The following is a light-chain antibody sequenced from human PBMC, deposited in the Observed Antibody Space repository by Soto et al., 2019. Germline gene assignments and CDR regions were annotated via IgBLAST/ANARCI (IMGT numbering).Light chain of an antibody. CDR2: LNSDGSH. Sequence: QSVLTQSPSASASLGASVKLTCTLSSGNSSYAIAWHQQQPEKGPRYLMKLNSDGSHSKGDGIPDRFSGSSSGAERYLIISCLQYEYEADYCLQTLGTVIHVFGPGTTVTVL. V-gene: IGLV4-69*01. CDR1: SGNSSYA. J-gene: IGLJ1*01. CDR3: QTLGTVIHV.